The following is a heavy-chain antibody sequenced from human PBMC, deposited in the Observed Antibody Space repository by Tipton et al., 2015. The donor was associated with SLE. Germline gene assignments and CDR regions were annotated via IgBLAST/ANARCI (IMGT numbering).Heavy chain of an antibody. CDR2: ISYDGTNE. CDR3: VRGLHPYGSGKTDAFDI. V-gene: IGHV3-30*04. CDR1: GFTFSGHA. D-gene: IGHD3-10*01. J-gene: IGHJ3*02. Sequence: SLRLSCVASGFTFSGHAMHWVRQAPGKGLEWVGVISYDGTNEYHADSVKGRFTISRDNSKNTLDLQMNSLRPDDTAVYYCVRGLHPYGSGKTDAFDIWGQGTMVTVS.